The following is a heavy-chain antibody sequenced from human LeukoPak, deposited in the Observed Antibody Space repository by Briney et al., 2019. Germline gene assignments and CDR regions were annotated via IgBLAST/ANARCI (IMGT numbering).Heavy chain of an antibody. J-gene: IGHJ6*04. CDR3: ARANYGSGSNYYYGLDV. CDR2: IWYEGSNK. V-gene: IGHV3-33*01. CDR1: GFTFSSYG. D-gene: IGHD3-10*01. Sequence: GGSLRLSCAASGFTFSSYGMHWFRQAPGKGRDWVAVIWYEGSNKYYADSVRGRFTVSRDNSKNTLYLQINSLRAEDTAVYYCARANYGSGSNYYYGLDVWGKGTTVTVSS.